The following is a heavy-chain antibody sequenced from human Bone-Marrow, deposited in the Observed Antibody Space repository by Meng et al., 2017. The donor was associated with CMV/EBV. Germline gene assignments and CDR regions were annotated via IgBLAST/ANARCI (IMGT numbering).Heavy chain of an antibody. CDR2: MSYDGGNK. V-gene: IGHV3-30-3*01. Sequence: GESLKISCAASGFTFSSYTMHWVRQAPGKGLEWVAVMSYDGGNKYYADSVKGRFTISRDTSKKTLYLQMDSLRAEDTALYYCARDDLPGAGRALDVWGQGTTVTVSS. J-gene: IGHJ6*02. CDR3: ARDDLPGAGRALDV. CDR1: GFTFSSYT. D-gene: IGHD6-19*01.